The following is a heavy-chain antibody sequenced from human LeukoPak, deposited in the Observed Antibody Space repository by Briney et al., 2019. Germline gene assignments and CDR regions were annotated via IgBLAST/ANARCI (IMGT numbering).Heavy chain of an antibody. Sequence: PGGSLRLSCAASRFTFSSYAMSWVRQAPGKGLEWVSTVSGSGHSTFYADSVKGRFTISRDNSKNTLYLQMSSLRAEDTAVYYCAKDGVPSRWFGRNYFDYWGQGTLVTVSS. V-gene: IGHV3-23*01. J-gene: IGHJ4*02. CDR3: AKDGVPSRWFGRNYFDY. D-gene: IGHD3-10*01. CDR2: VSGSGHST. CDR1: RFTFSSYA.